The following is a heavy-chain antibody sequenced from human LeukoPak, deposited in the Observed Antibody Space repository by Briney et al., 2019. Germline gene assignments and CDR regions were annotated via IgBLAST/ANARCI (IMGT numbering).Heavy chain of an antibody. V-gene: IGHV4-59*01. Sequence: KSSETLSLTCTLSGGSISNYYWSWIRQPPGKGLEWIGNIFYSGSTNYNPSLKSRVTISLDTSKNQFSLKLTSVSAADTAVYYCAREGGSYYHWFDPWGQGTLVTVSS. CDR3: AREGGSYYHWFDP. J-gene: IGHJ5*02. CDR2: IFYSGST. CDR1: GGSISNYY. D-gene: IGHD1-26*01.